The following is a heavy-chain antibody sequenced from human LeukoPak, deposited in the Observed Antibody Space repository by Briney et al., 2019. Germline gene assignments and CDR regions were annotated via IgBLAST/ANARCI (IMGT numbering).Heavy chain of an antibody. D-gene: IGHD6-13*01. CDR1: GYTFTRYY. Sequence: ASVKIFCKASGYTFTRYYMHWLRQAPGQGLDSMGWINPNSGGTNYAQKFQGRVTMTRDTSISTAYMELSRLRSDDTAVYYCARDRGIATNWFDPWGQGTLVTVSS. V-gene: IGHV1-2*02. J-gene: IGHJ5*02. CDR3: ARDRGIATNWFDP. CDR2: INPNSGGT.